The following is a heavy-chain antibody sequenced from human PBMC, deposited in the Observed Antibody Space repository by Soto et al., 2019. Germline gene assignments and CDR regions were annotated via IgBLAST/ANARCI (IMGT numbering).Heavy chain of an antibody. D-gene: IGHD6-6*01. Sequence: EVQLAESGGGLAQPGGSLRLSCAASGFTLSGYAMDWVRQAPGKGLEYVSGISSNGVGTYYANSVQGRFTISRDNSKNTVXLQMGSPRPEDMAVYYCXRXXRPDFYYMDVWGKGTTVTVSS. CDR3: XRXXRPDFYYMDV. CDR2: ISSNGVGT. CDR1: GFTLSGYA. J-gene: IGHJ6*03. V-gene: IGHV3-64*01.